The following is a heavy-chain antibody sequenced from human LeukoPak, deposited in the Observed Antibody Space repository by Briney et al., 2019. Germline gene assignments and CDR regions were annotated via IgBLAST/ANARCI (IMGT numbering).Heavy chain of an antibody. D-gene: IGHD6-6*01. CDR3: ARDSSSSPFDY. CDR2: INHSGST. Sequence: SETLSLTCAVYGGSFSGYCWSWIRQPPGKGLEWIGEINHSGSTNYNPSLKSRVTISVDTSKNQFSLKLSSVTAADTAVYYCARDSSSSPFDYWGQGTLVTVSS. CDR1: GGSFSGYC. V-gene: IGHV4-34*01. J-gene: IGHJ4*02.